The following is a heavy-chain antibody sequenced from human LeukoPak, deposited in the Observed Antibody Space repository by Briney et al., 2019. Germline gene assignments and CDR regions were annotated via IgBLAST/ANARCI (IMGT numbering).Heavy chain of an antibody. CDR1: GFTFSSYA. CDR2: ISGSGGST. J-gene: IGHJ6*03. D-gene: IGHD6-13*01. Sequence: GGSLRLSCAASGFTFSSYAMSWVRQAPGKGLEWVSAISGSGGSTCYADSVKGRFTISRDNSKNTLYLQMNSLRAEDTAVYYCAKALVPYYYYYMDVWGKGTTVTVSS. CDR3: AKALVPYYYYYMDV. V-gene: IGHV3-23*01.